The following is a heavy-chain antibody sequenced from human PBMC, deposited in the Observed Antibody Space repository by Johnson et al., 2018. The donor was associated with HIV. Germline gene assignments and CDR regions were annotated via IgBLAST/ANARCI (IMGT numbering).Heavy chain of an antibody. D-gene: IGHD1-26*01. J-gene: IGHJ3*02. CDR1: EFSLSNYA. Sequence: QVQLVESGGGVVQPGRSLRIYCAVSEFSLSNYAMHWVRLAPGKGLQWMAVISYDAGKKYYADSVRGRFTISRDISKNTLYLQMDSLRPDDTALYYCASPGIVGGQEAFDIWGQGTMVTVSS. V-gene: IGHV3-30*04. CDR2: ISYDAGKK. CDR3: ASPGIVGGQEAFDI.